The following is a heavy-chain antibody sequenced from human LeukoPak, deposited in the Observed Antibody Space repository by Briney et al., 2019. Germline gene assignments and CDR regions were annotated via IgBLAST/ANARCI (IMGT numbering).Heavy chain of an antibody. CDR1: GFTFDDYA. Sequence: GRSLRLSCAASGFTFDDYAMHWVRQAPGKGLEWVSGISWNSGSIGYADSVKGRFTISRDDSENSLYLQMNSLRVEDTAVYYCARLPELPGFGDYWGQGTLVTVSS. CDR3: ARLPELPGFGDY. V-gene: IGHV3-9*01. J-gene: IGHJ4*02. CDR2: ISWNSGSI. D-gene: IGHD2-21*01.